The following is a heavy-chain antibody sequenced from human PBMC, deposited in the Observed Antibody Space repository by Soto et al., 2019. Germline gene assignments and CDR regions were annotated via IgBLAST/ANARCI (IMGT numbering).Heavy chain of an antibody. CDR2: ISGSGST. CDR1: GFTFSTYA. CDR3: ARWIGPYYDILTGYKIGYNWFDP. V-gene: IGHV3-23*01. Sequence: GGSLRLSCAASGFTFSTYAMTWVRQAPGKGLAWLSSISGSGSTYYADSVKGRFTISRDNSKNTLYLQMNSLRAEDTAVYYCARWIGPYYDILTGYKIGYNWFDPWGQGTLVTVSS. D-gene: IGHD3-9*01. J-gene: IGHJ5*02.